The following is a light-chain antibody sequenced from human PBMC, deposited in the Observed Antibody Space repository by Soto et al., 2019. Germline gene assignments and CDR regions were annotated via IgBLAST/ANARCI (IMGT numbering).Light chain of an antibody. CDR1: QSISNS. CDR2: KAS. J-gene: IGKJ2*01. CDR3: QQYHDYPYT. Sequence: DIQMTQSPSTLSASIGDRVTITCRASQSISNSLAWYQQKAGKAPKLLIYKASALEEGVPAKFSGAGSVTDFTLTISSLQPDDFATYYCQQYHDYPYTFGQGAKLEIK. V-gene: IGKV1-5*03.